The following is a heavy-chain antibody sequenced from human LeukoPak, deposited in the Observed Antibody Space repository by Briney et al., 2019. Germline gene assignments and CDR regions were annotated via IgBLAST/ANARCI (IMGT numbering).Heavy chain of an antibody. D-gene: IGHD3-10*01. CDR1: GFTFSSYA. J-gene: IGHJ6*04. Sequence: TGGSLRLSCAASGFTFSSYAMHWVRQAPGKGLEWVAVISYDGSNKYYADSVKGRFTISRDNSKNTLYLQMNSLRAEDTAVYYCAKDLFGELLFGEDGMDVWGKGTTVTVSS. CDR2: ISYDGSNK. V-gene: IGHV3-30*04. CDR3: AKDLFGELLFGEDGMDV.